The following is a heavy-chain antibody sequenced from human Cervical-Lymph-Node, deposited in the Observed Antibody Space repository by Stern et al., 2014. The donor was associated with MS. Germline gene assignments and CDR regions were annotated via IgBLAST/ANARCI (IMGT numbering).Heavy chain of an antibody. Sequence: VQLVESGAEVKKPGASVKISCKAPGYKFTNYYIHWMRQAPGQGPEWMGMINPSGDSTTYPQKFQGRVTMTRDTSTSTVYMELSRLRSEDAAVYYCASGRLGYWGQGTQVTVSS. CDR2: INPSGDST. J-gene: IGHJ4*02. V-gene: IGHV1-46*01. CDR1: GYKFTNYY. CDR3: ASGRLGY.